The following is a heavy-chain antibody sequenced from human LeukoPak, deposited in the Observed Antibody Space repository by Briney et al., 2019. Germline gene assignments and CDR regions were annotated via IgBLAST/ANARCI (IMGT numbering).Heavy chain of an antibody. CDR3: ATLTDY. D-gene: IGHD3-16*02. V-gene: IGHV3-30*03. Sequence: PGRSLRLSCAASGFTFSSYGMHWVRQAPGKGLEWVAVISYDGSNKYYADSVKGRFTISRDNSKNTLYLQMNSLRAEDTAVYYCATLTDYWAQGTLVTVSS. CDR1: GFTFSSYG. CDR2: ISYDGSNK. J-gene: IGHJ4*02.